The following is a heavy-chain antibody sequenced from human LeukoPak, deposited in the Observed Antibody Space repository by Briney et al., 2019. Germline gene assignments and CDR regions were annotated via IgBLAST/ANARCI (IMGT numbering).Heavy chain of an antibody. J-gene: IGHJ4*02. CDR3: ARGPFGSGSFLDC. V-gene: IGHV1-8*01. Sequence: GASVKVSCKASGYIFISNDINWVRQAAGQGLEWMGWMNPNSGDTGYTEKFQGRVAMTRSTSITTAYMELSSLRSEDTAVYYCARGPFGSGSFLDCWGQGTLVTVSS. D-gene: IGHD3-10*01. CDR2: MNPNSGDT. CDR1: GYIFISND.